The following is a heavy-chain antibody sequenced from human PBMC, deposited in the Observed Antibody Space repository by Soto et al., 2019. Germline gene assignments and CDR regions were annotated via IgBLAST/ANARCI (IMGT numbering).Heavy chain of an antibody. CDR2: INHSGST. V-gene: IGHV4-34*01. J-gene: IGHJ4*02. CDR1: GGSFSGYY. CDR3: ARGGGPFSSSSTPALDY. Sequence: QVQLQQRGAGLLKPSETLSLTCAVYGGSFSGYYWSWIRQPPGKGLEWIWEINHSGSTNYNPSLKSRVTISVDTSKNQFSLKLSSVTAADTAVYYCARGGGPFSSSSTPALDYWGQGTLVTVSS. D-gene: IGHD6-6*01.